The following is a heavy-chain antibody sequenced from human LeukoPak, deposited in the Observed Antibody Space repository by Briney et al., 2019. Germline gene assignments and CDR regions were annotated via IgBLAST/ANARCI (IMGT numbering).Heavy chain of an antibody. CDR1: GGSFSGYY. CDR3: ARGNYYDSSGYSWG. D-gene: IGHD3-22*01. Sequence: SETLSLTCAVYGGSFSGYYWSWIRQPPGKGLEWIGEINHSGSTNYNPSLKSRVTISVDKSKNQFSLKLSSVTAADTAVYYCARGNYYDSSGYSWGWGQGTLVTVSS. CDR2: INHSGST. V-gene: IGHV4-34*01. J-gene: IGHJ4*02.